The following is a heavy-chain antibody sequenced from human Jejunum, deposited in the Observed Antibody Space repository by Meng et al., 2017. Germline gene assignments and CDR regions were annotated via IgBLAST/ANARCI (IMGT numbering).Heavy chain of an antibody. CDR2: INGVGDIT. J-gene: IGHJ5*02. D-gene: IGHD2-21*01. CDR3: AKRGDCGGDCYPS. V-gene: IGHV3-23*01. CDR1: GFRFNNFV. Sequence: GESLKISCAASGFRFNNFVMNWVRQAPGKGLEWVSSINGVGDITFYAESVKGRFTISRDNSKNTLYLQMSSLRADDTAVYFCAKRGDCGGDCYPSWGQGTLVTVSS.